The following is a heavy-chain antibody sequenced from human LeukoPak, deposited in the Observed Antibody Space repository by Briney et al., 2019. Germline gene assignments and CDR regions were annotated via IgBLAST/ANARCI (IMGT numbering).Heavy chain of an antibody. D-gene: IGHD2-2*01. Sequence: GGSLRLSCAASGFTFSSYAMSWVRQAPGKGPEWVANIKQDGSEKYYVDSVKGRFTISRDNAKNSLYLQMNSLRAEDTAVYYCARGLLGYCSSTSGYYMDVWGKGTTVTVSS. J-gene: IGHJ6*03. CDR2: IKQDGSEK. V-gene: IGHV3-7*01. CDR1: GFTFSSYA. CDR3: ARGLLGYCSSTSGYYMDV.